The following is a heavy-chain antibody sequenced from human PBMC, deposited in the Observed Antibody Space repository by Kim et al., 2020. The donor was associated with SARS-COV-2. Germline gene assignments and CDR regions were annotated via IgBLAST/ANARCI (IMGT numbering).Heavy chain of an antibody. CDR1: GGSFSGYY. CDR2: INHSGST. CDR3: ARDRTVSTLYYYYYGMDV. D-gene: IGHD4-4*01. V-gene: IGHV4-34*01. Sequence: SETLSLTCAVYGGSFSGYYWSWIRQPPGKGLEWIGEINHSGSTNYNPSLKSRVTISVDTSKNQFSLKLSSVTAAATAVYYCARDRTVSTLYYYYYGMDV. J-gene: IGHJ6*01.